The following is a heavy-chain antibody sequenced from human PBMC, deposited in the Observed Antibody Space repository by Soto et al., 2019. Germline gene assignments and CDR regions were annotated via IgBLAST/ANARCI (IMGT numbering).Heavy chain of an antibody. V-gene: IGHV1-18*01. J-gene: IGHJ4*01. Sequence: GASVKVSCKASGYTFTAYGFSWVRQAPGQGLEWMGWISSYNGNTKYAQKLQGRVSMTTDTSTSTVSMELRSLGSDDTAVYYCARLSASSCYSSFDYWGPGTLVTVSS. D-gene: IGHD2-15*01. CDR1: GYTFTAYG. CDR3: ARLSASSCYSSFDY. CDR2: ISSYNGNT.